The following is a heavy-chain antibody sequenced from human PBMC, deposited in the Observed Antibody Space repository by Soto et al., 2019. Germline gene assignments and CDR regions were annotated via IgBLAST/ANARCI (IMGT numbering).Heavy chain of an antibody. CDR1: GGTFSSYA. J-gene: IGHJ6*02. CDR3: SRASVGVVIISHYYYYGMDV. CDR2: IIPIFGTA. D-gene: IGHD3-3*01. V-gene: IGHV1-69*13. Sequence: SVQVSCKASGGTFSSYAISWVRQAPGQGLEWMGGIIPIFGTANYAQKFQGRVTITADESTSTAYLELSSLRSEDTAVYYCSRASVGVVIISHYYYYGMDVWGQGTTVTVSS.